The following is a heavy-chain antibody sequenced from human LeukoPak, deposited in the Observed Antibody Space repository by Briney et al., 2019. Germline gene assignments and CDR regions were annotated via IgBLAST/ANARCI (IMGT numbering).Heavy chain of an antibody. J-gene: IGHJ4*02. D-gene: IGHD5-24*01. CDR3: ARGRDGYKPLDY. CDR1: GFTFSSYA. Sequence: GGSLRLSCAASGFTFSSYAMSWVRQAPGKGLEWVALMWYDGSYAYHADSVKGRFTISRDNSKDTLYLQMNSLRAEDTAMYYCARGRDGYKPLDYWGQGTLSPSP. V-gene: IGHV3-33*08. CDR2: MWYDGSYA.